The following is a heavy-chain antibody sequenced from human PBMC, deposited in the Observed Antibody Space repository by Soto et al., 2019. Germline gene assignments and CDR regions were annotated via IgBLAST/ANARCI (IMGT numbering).Heavy chain of an antibody. V-gene: IGHV3-23*04. Sequence: EVQLVESGGGLVQPGGTLRLTCAASGFSFNSHAITWVRQAPGRGLEWVADINSGVDAFYADSVKGRFTISRDNSKDTLYLQMNSLGVEDTALYYCAKVLSLRTSGKYYKPFFHGMDVWGLGTTVTVSS. CDR2: INSGVDA. D-gene: IGHD3-10*01. CDR3: AKVLSLRTSGKYYKPFFHGMDV. CDR1: GFSFNSHA. J-gene: IGHJ6*02.